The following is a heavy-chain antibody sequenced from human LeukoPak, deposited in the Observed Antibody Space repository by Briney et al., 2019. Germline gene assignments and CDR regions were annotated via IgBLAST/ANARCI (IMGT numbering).Heavy chain of an antibody. D-gene: IGHD3-9*01. Sequence: GGSLRLSCAASGFTFSSYSMNWVRQAPGKGLEWVSSISSSSSYIYYADSGKGRFTISRDNAKNSLYLQMNSLRAEDTAVYYCARDRFDWLVSLDYWGQGTLVTVSS. V-gene: IGHV3-21*01. CDR1: GFTFSSYS. CDR2: ISSSSSYI. J-gene: IGHJ4*02. CDR3: ARDRFDWLVSLDY.